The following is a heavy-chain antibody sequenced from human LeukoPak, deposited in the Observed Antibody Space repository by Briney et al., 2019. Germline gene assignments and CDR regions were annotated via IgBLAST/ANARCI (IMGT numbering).Heavy chain of an antibody. Sequence: GGSLRLSCAASGFTFSSHALSWVRQAPGKGLEWVSSLSGSGYNTYYADSVKGRFTISRENSKNTVYLQINSLRAEDTAVYYCAKDPYGTRYFDYWGQGTLVTVSS. CDR1: GFTFSSHA. V-gene: IGHV3-23*01. J-gene: IGHJ4*02. CDR2: LSGSGYNT. CDR3: AKDPYGTRYFDY. D-gene: IGHD2-2*01.